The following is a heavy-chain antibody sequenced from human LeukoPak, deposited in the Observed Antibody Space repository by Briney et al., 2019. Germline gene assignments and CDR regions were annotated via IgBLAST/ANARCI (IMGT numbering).Heavy chain of an antibody. Sequence: SETLSLTCTVSGGSISSYYWSWIRQPAGKGLEWIGRIYTSGSTKYDPSLKSRLTMSVDASKNQFSMKLTSVTAADTAVYYCARESSGGSYCDSWGRGILVTVSS. CDR2: IYTSGST. J-gene: IGHJ4*02. V-gene: IGHV4-4*07. D-gene: IGHD1-26*01. CDR1: GGSISSYY. CDR3: ARESSGGSYCDS.